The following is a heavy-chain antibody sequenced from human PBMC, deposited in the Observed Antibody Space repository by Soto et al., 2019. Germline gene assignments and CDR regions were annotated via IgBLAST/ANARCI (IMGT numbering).Heavy chain of an antibody. V-gene: IGHV1-2*04. D-gene: IGHD6-6*01. CDR1: GYTFTGYY. CDR3: ARGGVWPYSSSYNFDY. J-gene: IGHJ4*02. Sequence: QVQLVQSGAEVKKPGASVKVSCKASGYTFTGYYMHWVRQAPGQGLEWMGWINPNSGGTNYAQKFQGWGTMTRDTSISTVYMEVSRLRSDDTAVYYCARGGVWPYSSSYNFDYWGQGTLVTVSS. CDR2: INPNSGGT.